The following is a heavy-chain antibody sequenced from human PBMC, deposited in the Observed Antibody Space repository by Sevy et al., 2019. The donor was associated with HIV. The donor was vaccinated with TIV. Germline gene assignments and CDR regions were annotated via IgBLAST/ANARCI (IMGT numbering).Heavy chain of an antibody. CDR1: GFTFSSYS. CDR3: ARDGVVATTWPFYFDY. Sequence: GGSLRLSCAASGFTFSSYSMNWVRQAPGKGLEWVSSISSSSSYIYYADSVKGRFTISRDNAKNSLYLQMNSLRAEDTAVYYSARDGVVATTWPFYFDYWGQGTLVTVSS. J-gene: IGHJ4*02. V-gene: IGHV3-21*01. CDR2: ISSSSSYI. D-gene: IGHD5-12*01.